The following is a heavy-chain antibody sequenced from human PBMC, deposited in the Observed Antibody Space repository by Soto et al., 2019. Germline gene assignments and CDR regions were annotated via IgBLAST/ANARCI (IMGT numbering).Heavy chain of an antibody. CDR2: IPYDGSNK. J-gene: IGHJ4*02. CDR3: ARDAHDGLLWFGELLGYFDY. D-gene: IGHD3-10*01. CDR1: GFTFSSYA. Sequence: PGGSLRLSCAASGFTFSSYAMHWVRQAPGKGLEWVAVIPYDGSNKYYADSVKGRFTISRDNSKNTLYLQMNSLRAEDTAVYYCARDAHDGLLWFGELLGYFDYWGQGTLVTVSS. V-gene: IGHV3-30-3*01.